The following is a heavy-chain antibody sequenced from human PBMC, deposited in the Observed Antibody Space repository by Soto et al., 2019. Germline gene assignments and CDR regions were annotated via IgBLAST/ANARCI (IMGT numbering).Heavy chain of an antibody. CDR1: GITVSTYW. V-gene: IGHV3-74*01. J-gene: IGHJ4*02. D-gene: IGHD5-12*01. Sequence: GGSLRLSCAASGITVSTYWMHWFRQGPGRGLEWVSGINSSGSSTYYADSVKGRFTISRDNSKNTLYLQMNSLRAEDTAVYYCAKSVTGYDERFDYWGQGTLVTVSS. CDR3: AKSVTGYDERFDY. CDR2: INSSGSST.